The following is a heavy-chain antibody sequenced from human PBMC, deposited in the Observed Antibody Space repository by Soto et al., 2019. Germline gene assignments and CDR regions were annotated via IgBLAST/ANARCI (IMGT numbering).Heavy chain of an antibody. J-gene: IGHJ6*03. D-gene: IGHD3-10*01. V-gene: IGHV1-8*01. Sequence: GASVKVSCKASGYTFTSYDMNWVRQATGQGLEWMGWMNPNSGNTGYAQKFQGRVTMTRNTSISTAYMELSSLRSEDTAVYYCARGLLWFGEPRIGYYYYYYYMDVWGKGTTVTVSS. CDR2: MNPNSGNT. CDR3: ARGLLWFGEPRIGYYYYYYYMDV. CDR1: GYTFTSYD.